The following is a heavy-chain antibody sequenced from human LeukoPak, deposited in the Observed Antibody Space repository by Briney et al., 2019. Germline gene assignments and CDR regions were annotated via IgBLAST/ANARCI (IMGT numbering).Heavy chain of an antibody. V-gene: IGHV1-46*01. J-gene: IGHJ5*02. Sequence: GASVKVPCKASGYTFTGYYMHWGRQAPGQGLEWMGIINPSGGSTSYAQKFEGRFTMTRDTSTSTVYMELSSLRSEDTAIYYCARVLVRGVTGPAPNWFDPWGQGTLVIVSS. CDR2: INPSGGST. CDR3: ARVLVRGVTGPAPNWFDP. CDR1: GYTFTGYY. D-gene: IGHD3-10*01.